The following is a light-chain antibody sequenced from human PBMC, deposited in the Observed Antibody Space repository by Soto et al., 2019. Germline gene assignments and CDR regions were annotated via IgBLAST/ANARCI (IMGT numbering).Light chain of an antibody. CDR3: HQRSNWPQRGWT. J-gene: IGKJ1*01. CDR2: DAS. V-gene: IGKV3-11*01. CDR1: QSVSSY. Sequence: EIVLTQSPATLSLSPGERATLSCRASQSVSSYLAWYQQKPGQAPRLLIYDASNRATGIPARFSSSGSGTDFTLTIISLEPEDFAVYYCHQRSNWPQRGWTFGQGTKVEIK.